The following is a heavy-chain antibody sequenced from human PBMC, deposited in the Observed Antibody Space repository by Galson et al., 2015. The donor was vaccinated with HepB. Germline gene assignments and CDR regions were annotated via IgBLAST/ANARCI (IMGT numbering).Heavy chain of an antibody. CDR2: ISYDGSNK. V-gene: IGHV3-30*04. CDR1: GFTFSSYA. CDR3: ARGRSITIFGVVIYYFDY. D-gene: IGHD3-3*01. Sequence: SLRLSCAASGFTFSSYAMHWVRQAPGKGLEWVAVISYDGSNKYYADSVKGRFTISRDNSKNTLYLQMNSLRAEDTAVYYCARGRSITIFGVVIYYFDYWGQGTLVTVSS. J-gene: IGHJ4*02.